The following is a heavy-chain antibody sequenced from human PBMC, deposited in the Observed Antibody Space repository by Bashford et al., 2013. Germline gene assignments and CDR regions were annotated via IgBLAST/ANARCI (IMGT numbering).Heavy chain of an antibody. CDR3: ARPQKMTKSWLVLGALDL. CDR2: ISSSGGTI. D-gene: IGHD6-19*01. V-gene: IGHV3-11*04. J-gene: IGHJ3*01. Sequence: RQAPGKGLEWVSYISSSGGTIFYADSVKGRFTISRDNAQNSLFLQMNSLRDEDTAVYYCARPQKMTKSWLVLGALDLWGQGTVVTVSS.